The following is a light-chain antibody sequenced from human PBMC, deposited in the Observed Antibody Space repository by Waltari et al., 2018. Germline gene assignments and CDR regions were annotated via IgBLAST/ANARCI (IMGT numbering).Light chain of an antibody. V-gene: IGLV1-47*01. Sequence: QSVLTQPPSASGTPGQRVTISCSGSSSNLGSNYVYWYQQLPGTAPKLLIYRNKPRPSGVPYRFSGSKSGTSAALAISGLRSEDEADYYCAAWDDSLSGYVVFGGGTKLTVL. CDR3: AAWDDSLSGYVV. CDR1: SSNLGSNY. CDR2: RNK. J-gene: IGLJ2*01.